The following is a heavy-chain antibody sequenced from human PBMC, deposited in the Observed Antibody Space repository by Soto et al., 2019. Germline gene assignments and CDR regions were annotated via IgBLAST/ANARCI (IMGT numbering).Heavy chain of an antibody. D-gene: IGHD6-13*01. CDR3: ARGTPFIAAAGKGDWFDP. V-gene: IGHV4-34*01. CDR1: GGSFSGYY. CDR2: INHSGST. Sequence: SETLSLTCAVYGGSFSGYYWSWIGQPPGKGLEWIGEINHSGSTNYNPSLKSRVTISVDTSKNQFSLKLSSVTAADTAVYYCARGTPFIAAAGKGDWFDPWGQGTLVTVSS. J-gene: IGHJ5*02.